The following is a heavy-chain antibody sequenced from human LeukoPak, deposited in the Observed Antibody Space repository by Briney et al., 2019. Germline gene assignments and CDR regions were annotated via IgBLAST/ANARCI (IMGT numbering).Heavy chain of an antibody. V-gene: IGHV3-30-3*01. CDR1: GFAFSTYA. J-gene: IGHJ4*02. Sequence: QPGGSLRLSCAASGFAFSTYAMHWVRQAPGKGLEWLAVISFDGNTKYYAGSAKGRFTISRDNSKNTLYVQISSLRVEDTAIYYCARAMVRGVPFDCWGQGTLVTVSS. D-gene: IGHD3-10*01. CDR2: ISFDGNTK. CDR3: ARAMVRGVPFDC.